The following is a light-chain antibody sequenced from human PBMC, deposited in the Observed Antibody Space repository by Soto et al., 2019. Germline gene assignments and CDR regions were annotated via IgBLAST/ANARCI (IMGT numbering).Light chain of an antibody. J-gene: IGKJ1*01. CDR2: DTS. CDR3: QQYNNWWT. CDR1: QSLNSN. V-gene: IGKV3-15*01. Sequence: ILLTQSPATLSVSPGERVTLSCRASQSLNSNLAWYQQRPGQAPRLLIYDTSTRATGIPARFSGSGSGTAFTLTISSLQSEDFAVYYCQQYNNWWTFGQGTKVEIK.